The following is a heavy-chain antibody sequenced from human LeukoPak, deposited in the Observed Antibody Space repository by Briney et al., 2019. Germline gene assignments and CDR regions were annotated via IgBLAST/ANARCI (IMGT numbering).Heavy chain of an antibody. J-gene: IGHJ3*01. CDR1: GFTFDDYA. D-gene: IGHD3-10*01. Sequence: GGSLRLSCAASGFTFDDYAMHWVRQAPGKGLEWVSGISWNSGSIGYADSVKGRFTISRDNARNSLWLQMNSLRVEDTAFYYCAKEKVPGTYYGDDAFDVWGQGTLVTVSS. CDR2: ISWNSGSI. CDR3: AKEKVPGTYYGDDAFDV. V-gene: IGHV3-9*01.